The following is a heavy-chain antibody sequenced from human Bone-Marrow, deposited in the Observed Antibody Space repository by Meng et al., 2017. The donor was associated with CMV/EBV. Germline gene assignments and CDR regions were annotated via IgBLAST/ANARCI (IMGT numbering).Heavy chain of an antibody. Sequence: GSLRLSCTVSGGSISSSSYYWGWIRQPPGKGLEWIGCIYYSVSTYYNPSLKSRVTISVDTSKNQFSLKLSSVTAADTAVYYCARHIGGLGYYYGMDVWGQGTTVTVSS. V-gene: IGHV4-39*01. J-gene: IGHJ6*02. CDR2: IYYSVST. D-gene: IGHD3-16*01. CDR3: ARHIGGLGYYYGMDV. CDR1: GGSISSSSYY.